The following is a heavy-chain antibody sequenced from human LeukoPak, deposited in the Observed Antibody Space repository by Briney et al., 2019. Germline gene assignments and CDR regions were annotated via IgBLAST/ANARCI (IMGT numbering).Heavy chain of an antibody. D-gene: IGHD3-10*01. CDR2: ISSSGSTI. J-gene: IGHJ5*02. CDR3: ARDLVVRGRWSWFDP. V-gene: IGHV3-48*03. CDR1: GFSFSTYE. Sequence: GGSLRLSCAASGFSFSTYEMNWVRQAPGKGLEWVSYISSSGSTIYYADSVKGRFTISRDNAKNSLYLQMNGLRAEDTAVYYCARDLVVRGRWSWFDPWGQGTLVTVSS.